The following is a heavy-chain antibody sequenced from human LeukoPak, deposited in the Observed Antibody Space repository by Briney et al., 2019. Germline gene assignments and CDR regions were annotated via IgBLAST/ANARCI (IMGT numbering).Heavy chain of an antibody. CDR1: GYSFSTYW. CDR2: IYPGDSDT. D-gene: IGHD6-19*01. J-gene: IGHJ3*02. Sequence: GESLKISFKGSGYSFSTYWIGWVRPMPGKGLEWMGIIYPGDSDTRYSPSFQGQVTISADKSISTAYLQWSSLKASDTAMYYCARRGYRSGANAFDIWGQGTMVTVSS. CDR3: ARRGYRSGANAFDI. V-gene: IGHV5-51*01.